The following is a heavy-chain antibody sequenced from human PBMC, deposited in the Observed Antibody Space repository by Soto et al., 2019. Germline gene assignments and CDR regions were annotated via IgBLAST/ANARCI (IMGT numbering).Heavy chain of an antibody. CDR2: INPSGGNI. CDR3: GRDGGYQRFDY. CDR1: GYTFTTYY. Sequence: QVQLVQSVAEVKKPGASVKVSCKASGYTFTTYYIHWVRQAPGQGLEWMGIINPSGGNITYAQKFQGRVTMTRDTSTSTVYMELSSLRSEDTAVYYCGRDGGYQRFDYWGQGALVTISS. D-gene: IGHD2-2*01. J-gene: IGHJ4*02. V-gene: IGHV1-46*03.